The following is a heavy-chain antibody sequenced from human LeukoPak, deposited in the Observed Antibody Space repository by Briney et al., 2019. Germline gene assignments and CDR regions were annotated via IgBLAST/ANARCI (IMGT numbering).Heavy chain of an antibody. CDR3: ASDVVGAVTTPLDY. CDR1: GFTFSSYE. D-gene: IGHD4-11*01. J-gene: IGHJ4*02. Sequence: GGSLRLSCAASGFTFSSYEMNWVRQAPGKGLEWVSYISSSGSTIYYADSAKGRFTISRDNAKNSLYLQMNSLRAEDTAVYYCASDVVGAVTTPLDYWGQGTLVTVSS. CDR2: ISSSGSTI. V-gene: IGHV3-48*03.